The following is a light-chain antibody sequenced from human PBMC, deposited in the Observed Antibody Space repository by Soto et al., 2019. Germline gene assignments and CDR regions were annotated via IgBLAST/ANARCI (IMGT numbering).Light chain of an antibody. CDR2: DAS. CDR1: QSVGSF. J-gene: IGKJ3*01. CDR3: QHRSNWLGT. Sequence: EIVLTQSPGTLSLFPGERATLSCRASQSVGSFLAWYQQKSGQTPRLLIYDASNRAPGIPARFSGSGSGTDFTLTISSLEPEDFAVYYCQHRSNWLGTFGPGTK. V-gene: IGKV3-11*01.